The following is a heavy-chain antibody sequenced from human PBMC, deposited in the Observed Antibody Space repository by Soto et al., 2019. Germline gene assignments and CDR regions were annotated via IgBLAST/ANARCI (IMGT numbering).Heavy chain of an antibody. CDR2: IGGGGGGT. V-gene: IGHV3-23*01. Sequence: EVQLLESGGGLVQPGESLRLSCAASGFTLSSHGMTWVRQAPGKGLEWVSTIGGGGGGTYYADSVKGRVTISRDNSKNTLFLQMNSLRAEDTAVYYCAKSRCDSADCYLPDYWGQGTLVTVSS. CDR3: AKSRCDSADCYLPDY. CDR1: GFTLSSHG. D-gene: IGHD3-22*01. J-gene: IGHJ4*02.